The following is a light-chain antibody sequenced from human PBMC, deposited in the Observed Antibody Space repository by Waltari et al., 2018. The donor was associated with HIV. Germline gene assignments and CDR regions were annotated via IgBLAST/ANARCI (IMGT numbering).Light chain of an antibody. CDR3: SSYTSSNTRSV. CDR1: SSDVGGYNY. CDR2: EVS. J-gene: IGLJ1*01. V-gene: IGLV2-14*01. Sequence: QSALTQPASVSGSPGQSITISCTGTSSDVGGYNYVSWYQHYPGKVPKLMIYEVSNRPSGVSSRFAGSKSGNTASLTSSGLQAEDEADYYCSSYTSSNTRSVFGTGTKVTVL.